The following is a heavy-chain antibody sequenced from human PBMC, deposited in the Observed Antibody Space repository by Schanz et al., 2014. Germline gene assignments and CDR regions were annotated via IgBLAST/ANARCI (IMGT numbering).Heavy chain of an antibody. Sequence: EVQLLESGGGFVQPGGSLRLSCVASGFTFSNHALSWVRQAPGKGLEWVSGIGGSGDSTHYADSVKGRFIISRDNSNNTVFLQMNSLRAEDTAVYYCAKDVRPVANTVHFYYMDVWGQGTTVTVAS. V-gene: IGHV3-23*01. CDR3: AKDVRPVANTVHFYYMDV. D-gene: IGHD6-19*01. CDR1: GFTFSNHA. CDR2: IGGSGDST. J-gene: IGHJ6*02.